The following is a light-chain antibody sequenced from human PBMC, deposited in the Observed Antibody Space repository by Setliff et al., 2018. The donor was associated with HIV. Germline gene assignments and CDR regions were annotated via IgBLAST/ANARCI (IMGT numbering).Light chain of an antibody. V-gene: IGLV2-14*03. CDR3: SPYTSSGTPYV. Sequence: QSALTQPASVSGSPGQSITISCTGTSSDVGTYNYVSWYQQHPGKAPKLMISDVSNRPSGVSNRFSGSKSGNTASLTISGLQAEDEADYYCSPYTSSGTPYVFGTGTKVTVL. CDR2: DVS. CDR1: SSDVGTYNY. J-gene: IGLJ1*01.